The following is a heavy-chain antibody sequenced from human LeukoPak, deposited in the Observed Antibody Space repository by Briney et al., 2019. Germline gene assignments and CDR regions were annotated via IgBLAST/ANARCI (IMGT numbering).Heavy chain of an antibody. V-gene: IGHV4-31*03. CDR2: IYYSGST. Sequence: PSETLSLTCTVSGGSISSGGYYWSWIRQHPGKGLEWIGYIYYSGSTYYNPSLKSRVTISVDTSKNQLSLKLSSVTAADTAVYYCARGQGSIAARFVYWGQGTLVTVSS. J-gene: IGHJ4*02. D-gene: IGHD6-6*01. CDR3: ARGQGSIAARFVY. CDR1: GGSISSGGYY.